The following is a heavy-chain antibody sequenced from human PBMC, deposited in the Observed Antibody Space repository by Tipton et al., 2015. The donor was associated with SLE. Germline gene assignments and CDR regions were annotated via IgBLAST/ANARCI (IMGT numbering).Heavy chain of an antibody. V-gene: IGHV3-30*18. CDR3: AKDRGPDGFDY. CDR1: GFTFSTFG. CDR2: ISNDGSPI. D-gene: IGHD3-10*01. Sequence: SLRLSCAVSGFTFSTFGMHWVRQAPGKGLEWMAVISNDGSPISYADSLKGRITISRDNSQDTLYLHMSSLRAKDTAMYYCAKDRGPDGFDYWGQGTLVTGS. J-gene: IGHJ4*02.